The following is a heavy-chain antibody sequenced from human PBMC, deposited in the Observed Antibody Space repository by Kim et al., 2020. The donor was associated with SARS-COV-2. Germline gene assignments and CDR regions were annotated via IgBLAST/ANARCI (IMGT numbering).Heavy chain of an antibody. CDR1: GGSIGTYY. J-gene: IGHJ4*02. CDR3: ARHGGNYYDSSGYYSGLGY. CDR2: IYYSGST. V-gene: IGHV4-59*08. D-gene: IGHD3-22*01. Sequence: SETLSLTCTVSGGSIGTYYWSWIRQPPGKGLEWIGYIYYSGSTNYNPSLKSRVTISVDTSRNQFSLNLSSVTAADTAVYYCARHGGNYYDSSGYYSGLGYWGQGTLVTVSS.